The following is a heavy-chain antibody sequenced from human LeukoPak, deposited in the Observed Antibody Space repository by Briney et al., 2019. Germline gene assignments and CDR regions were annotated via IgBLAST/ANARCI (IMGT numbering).Heavy chain of an antibody. D-gene: IGHD3-9*01. CDR3: ARDSPTGYYFDY. J-gene: IGHJ4*02. V-gene: IGHV4-39*02. CDR1: GGSISSSSYY. CDR2: IYYSGST. Sequence: SETLSLTCTVSGGSISSSSYYWGWIRQPPGKGLEWIGSIYYSGSTYYNPSLKSRVTISVDTSKNQFSLKLSSVTAADTAVYYCARDSPTGYYFDYWGQGTLVTVSS.